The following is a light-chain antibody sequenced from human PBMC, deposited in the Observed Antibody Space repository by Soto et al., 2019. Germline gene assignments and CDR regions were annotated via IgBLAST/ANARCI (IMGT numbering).Light chain of an antibody. V-gene: IGLV3-9*01. J-gene: IGLJ1*01. CDR1: NIGSKI. CDR3: QVWDSSTANYV. Sequence: SYELTQPLSVSMALGQTAKITCGGNNIGSKIVQWYQQKPGQAPVLVIYRDSTRPSGIPERFSGSNSGNTATLTISRAQAGDEADYYCQVWDSSTANYVFGTGTKLTVL. CDR2: RDS.